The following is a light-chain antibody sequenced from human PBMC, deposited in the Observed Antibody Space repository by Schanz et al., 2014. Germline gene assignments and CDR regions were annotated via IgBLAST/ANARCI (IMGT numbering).Light chain of an antibody. CDR2: RTD. CDR3: CSYADIYTSPWV. J-gene: IGLJ3*02. V-gene: IGLV1-47*01. CDR1: NSNVGSNY. Sequence: QSVLTQPPSASGTPGQRITISCSGSNSNVGSNYVYWFQQFPGTAPKLLIYRTDERPSGVPDRFSASKSGTSASLAISGLRSEDEADYYCCSYADIYTSPWVFGGGTKVTVL.